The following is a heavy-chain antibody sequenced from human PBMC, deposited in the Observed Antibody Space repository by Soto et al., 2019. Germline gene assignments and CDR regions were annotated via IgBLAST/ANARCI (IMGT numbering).Heavy chain of an antibody. CDR2: IYSGGST. J-gene: IGHJ4*02. CDR1: GFTVSSNY. CDR3: ARTFPIGYYDKD. Sequence: EVQLVESGGGLVQPGGSLRLSCAASGFTVSSNYMSWVRQAPGKGLEWVSVIYSGGSTYYADSVMGRFTISRDNSKNTLYLQMNSLRAEDTAVYYCARTFPIGYYDKDWGQGTLVTVSS. V-gene: IGHV3-66*01. D-gene: IGHD3-22*01.